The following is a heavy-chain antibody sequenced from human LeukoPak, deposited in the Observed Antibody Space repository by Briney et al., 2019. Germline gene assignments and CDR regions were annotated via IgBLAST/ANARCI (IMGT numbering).Heavy chain of an antibody. D-gene: IGHD2-21*02. CDR3: ARDRPVVTAIGGIDY. V-gene: IGHV4-61*01. CDR1: GGSISSSSYY. CDR2: IYYSGST. J-gene: IGHJ4*02. Sequence: PSETLSLTCTVSGGSISSSSYYWGWIRQPPGKGLEWIGYIYYSGSTNYNPSLKSRVTISIDTSKNQFSLKLSSVTAADTAMYYCARDRPVVTAIGGIDYWGQGTLVTVSS.